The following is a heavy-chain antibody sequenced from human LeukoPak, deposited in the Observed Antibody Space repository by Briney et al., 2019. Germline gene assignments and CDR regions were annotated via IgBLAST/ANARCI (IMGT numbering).Heavy chain of an antibody. J-gene: IGHJ4*02. CDR1: GFTFSSYW. V-gene: IGHV3-74*01. D-gene: IGHD1-14*01. CDR3: ARSNQADDY. CDR2: INPGGSSI. Sequence: GGSLRLSCAASGFTFSSYWMHRVRQVPGKGLVWVARINPGGSSITYADSVKGRFTISRDNAKNTLYLQMDSLRAEDTGVYYCARSNQADDYWGQGTLVTVSS.